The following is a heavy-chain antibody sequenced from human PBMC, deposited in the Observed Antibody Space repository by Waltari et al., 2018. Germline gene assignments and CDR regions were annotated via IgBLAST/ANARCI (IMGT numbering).Heavy chain of an antibody. CDR2: IKSKTDGGTT. CDR3: TTAHYDFWSGSTRDAFDI. Sequence: EVKLVESGGGLVKPGGSLRLSCAASGFTFSNAWMSWVRQAPGKGLEWVGRIKSKTDGGTTDYAAPVKGRFTISRDDSKNTLYLQMNSLKTEDTAVYYCTTAHYDFWSGSTRDAFDIWGQGTMVTVSS. J-gene: IGHJ3*02. D-gene: IGHD3-3*01. CDR1: GFTFSNAW. V-gene: IGHV3-15*01.